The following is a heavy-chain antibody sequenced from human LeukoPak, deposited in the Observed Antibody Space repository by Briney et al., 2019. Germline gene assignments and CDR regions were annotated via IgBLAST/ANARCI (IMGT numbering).Heavy chain of an antibody. CDR2: INHSGST. D-gene: IGHD4-23*01. CDR1: GGSFSGYY. CDR3: ARGVRYGGTRTNWYFDL. Sequence: SETLSLTCAVYGGSFSGYYWSWIRQPPGKGLEWIGEINHSGSTNYNPSLKSRVTISVYTSKNQFSLKLSSVTAADTAVYYCARGVRYGGTRTNWYFDLWGRGTLVTVS. J-gene: IGHJ2*01. V-gene: IGHV4-34*01.